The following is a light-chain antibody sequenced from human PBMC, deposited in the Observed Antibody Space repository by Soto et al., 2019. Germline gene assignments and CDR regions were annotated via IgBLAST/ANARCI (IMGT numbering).Light chain of an antibody. V-gene: IGKV1-5*03. CDR1: QGISTF. CDR2: EAS. CDR3: QHYIGHPYT. Sequence: DIQMTQSPSTLSASVGDRVTITCRANQGISTFLAWYQQRPGKAPNLLIYEASILESGVPSRFSGSGSGTEFTLTISSLQPDDFATYYCQHYIGHPYTFGRGTKLEIE. J-gene: IGKJ2*01.